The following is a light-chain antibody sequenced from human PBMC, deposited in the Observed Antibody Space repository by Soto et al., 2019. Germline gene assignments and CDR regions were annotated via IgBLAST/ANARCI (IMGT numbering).Light chain of an antibody. CDR1: QSSSSY. Sequence: DIQMTQSPSSLSASVGDRVTITCRASQSSSSYLNWYQQKPGKAPKLLIYAASTLQSGVPSRFSGSGSGTDFPLPISSLQPEDFETYYCQQSYSTPPFTFGPGTKVDIK. CDR2: AAS. V-gene: IGKV1-39*01. J-gene: IGKJ3*01. CDR3: QQSYSTPPFT.